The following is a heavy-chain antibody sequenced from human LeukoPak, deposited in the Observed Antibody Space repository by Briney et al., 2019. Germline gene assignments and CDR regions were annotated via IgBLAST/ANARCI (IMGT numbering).Heavy chain of an antibody. CDR3: ARGGDTYNWFDP. D-gene: IGHD3-10*01. Sequence: SETLSLTCAVYGGSFSVYYWSWIRQPPGEGREWIGEINHSGSTNYNPSLKSRVTISVDTSNNQFSLKLSSVTAADTAVYYCARGGDTYNWFDPWGQGTLATVSS. J-gene: IGHJ5*02. CDR2: INHSGST. CDR1: GGSFSVYY. V-gene: IGHV4-34*01.